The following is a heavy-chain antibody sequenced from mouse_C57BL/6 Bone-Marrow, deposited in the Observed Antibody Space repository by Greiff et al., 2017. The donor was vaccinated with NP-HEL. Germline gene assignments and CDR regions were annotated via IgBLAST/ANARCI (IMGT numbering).Heavy chain of an antibody. CDR3: ARDALDWYVEV. Sequence: EVNLVESGGGLVQSGRSLRLSCATSGFTFSDFYMEWVRQAPGKGLEWIAASRNKANDYTTEYCASVMGLFIVSRDTSQSILYLQMNDLRAEDTAIYYCARDALDWYVEVWGTGTTVTVSA. J-gene: IGHJ1*03. CDR1: GFTFSDFY. CDR2: SRNKANDYTT. V-gene: IGHV7-1*01.